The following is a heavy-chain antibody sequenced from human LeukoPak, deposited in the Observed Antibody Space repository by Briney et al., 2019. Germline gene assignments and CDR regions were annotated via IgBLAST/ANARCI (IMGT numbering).Heavy chain of an antibody. CDR1: GGSISSGLYS. CDR2: IYHTGST. J-gene: IGHJ4*02. D-gene: IGHD3-9*01. CDR3: ARDGAGMTGTGLDY. V-gene: IGHV4-30-2*01. Sequence: PSQTLSLTCDVSGGSISSGLYSWSWIRQPLGKGLEWIGYIYHTGSTYYNPSLKSRVTISMDTAKNQFSLKVSSVTAADTAVYYCARDGAGMTGTGLDYWDQGILATVSS.